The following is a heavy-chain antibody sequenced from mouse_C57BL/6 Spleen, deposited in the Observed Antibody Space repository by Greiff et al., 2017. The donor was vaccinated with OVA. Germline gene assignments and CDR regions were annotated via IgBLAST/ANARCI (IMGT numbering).Heavy chain of an antibody. CDR1: GFTFSDYG. D-gene: IGHD1-1*01. J-gene: IGHJ4*01. V-gene: IGHV5-17*01. CDR2: ISSGSSTT. CDR3: ARPYYGAMDY. Sequence: EVKLVESGGGLVKPGGSLKLSCAASGFTFSDYGMHWVRQGPEKGLEWVAYISSGSSTTNYADTVKGRFTISRDNAKNTLFLQMTSLRSEDTAMYYCARPYYGAMDYWGQGTSVTVSS.